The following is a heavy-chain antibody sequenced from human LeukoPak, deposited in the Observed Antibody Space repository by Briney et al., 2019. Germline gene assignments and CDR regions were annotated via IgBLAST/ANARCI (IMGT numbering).Heavy chain of an antibody. CDR3: ARSGGHTFES. V-gene: IGHV3-66*01. CDR2: IYRSGTP. J-gene: IGHJ5*01. D-gene: IGHD3-16*01. Sequence: GGSLRLSCAASGFTFSSYSMNWVRQAPGKGLDWVSTIYRSGTPHYADSVKGRFTISRDNSKNTLYLQMNSLRAEDTAVYFCARSGGHTFESWGQGTLVTVS. CDR1: GFTFSSYS.